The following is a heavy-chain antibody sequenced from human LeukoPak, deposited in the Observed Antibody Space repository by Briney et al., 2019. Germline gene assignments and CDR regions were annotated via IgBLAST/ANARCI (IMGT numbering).Heavy chain of an antibody. J-gene: IGHJ5*02. V-gene: IGHV1-2*02. CDR2: INPNSGGT. CDR3: ARGGSSHHNWFDP. D-gene: IGHD2-15*01. Sequence: ASVKVSCKASGYTFTVYYMHWVRQAPGQGLEWMGWINPNSGGTNYAQKFQGRVTMTRDTSISTAYMELSRLRSDDTAVYYCARGGSSHHNWFDPWGQGTLVTVSS. CDR1: GYTFTVYY.